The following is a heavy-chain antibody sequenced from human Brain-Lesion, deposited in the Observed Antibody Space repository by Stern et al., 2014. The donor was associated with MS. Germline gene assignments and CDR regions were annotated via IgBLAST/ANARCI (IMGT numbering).Heavy chain of an antibody. CDR1: GFTFSNSW. Sequence: EVQLVESGGGLVQPGGPLRLSCAASGFTFSNSWMHWVRQAPGKGLVWVSRVNKDGRRTSYADSVKGRFTMSRDNAKNTLYLQMNSPRVEDTAIYYCARGERWFDSWGQGTLVTVSS. J-gene: IGHJ5*01. CDR2: VNKDGRRT. V-gene: IGHV3-74*01. CDR3: ARGERWFDS.